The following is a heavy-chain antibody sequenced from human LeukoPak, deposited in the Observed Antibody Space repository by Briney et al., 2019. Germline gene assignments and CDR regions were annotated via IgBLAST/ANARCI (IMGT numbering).Heavy chain of an antibody. CDR2: INVDGGTT. Sequence: PGGSLRLSCEASGLTFSSYWMHWVRQAPGKGLVWISRINVDGGTTEYADSVRGRFTISRDNAKNMLYLQMNNLRAEDTAVYYCARDMTGPLDYWGQGTLVTASS. CDR1: GLTFSSYW. V-gene: IGHV3-74*03. J-gene: IGHJ4*02. CDR3: ARDMTGPLDY. D-gene: IGHD1-20*01.